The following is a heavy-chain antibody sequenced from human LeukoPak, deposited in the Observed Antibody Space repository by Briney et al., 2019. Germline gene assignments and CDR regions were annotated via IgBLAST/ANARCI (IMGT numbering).Heavy chain of an antibody. CDR1: GFTFSSYA. CDR2: LYTGGST. V-gene: IGHV3-53*01. D-gene: IGHD3-22*01. Sequence: SGGSLRLSCAVSGFTFSSYAMSWVRQAPGKGLEWVSILYTGGSTSYADSVKGRFTISRDNSKNTLYLQMNSLRAEDTAVYYCARDAFYDSSGYFHYGMDVWGQGTTVTVSS. J-gene: IGHJ6*02. CDR3: ARDAFYDSSGYFHYGMDV.